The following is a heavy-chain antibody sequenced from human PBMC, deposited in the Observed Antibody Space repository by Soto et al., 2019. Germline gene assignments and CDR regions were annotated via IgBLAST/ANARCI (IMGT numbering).Heavy chain of an antibody. J-gene: IGHJ6*02. D-gene: IGHD3-16*01. V-gene: IGHV5-10-1*01. Sequence: EVQLVQSGAEVKKPGESLRISCKGSGYSFTTYWITWVRQMPGKGLEWMGRIDPSDSYTNYSPSFQGHVTISADKSISTAYLQWSSLEASDTAMYYCARLAMATRGGYYGMDVWGQGTTVTVSS. CDR1: GYSFTTYW. CDR3: ARLAMATRGGYYGMDV. CDR2: IDPSDSYT.